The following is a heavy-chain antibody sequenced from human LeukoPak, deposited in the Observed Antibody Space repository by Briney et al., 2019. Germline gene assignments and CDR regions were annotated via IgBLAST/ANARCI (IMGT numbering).Heavy chain of an antibody. J-gene: IGHJ3*02. V-gene: IGHV1-18*01. CDR1: GYTFTSYG. D-gene: IGHD6-13*01. CDR2: ISAYNGNT. Sequence: GASVKVSCKASGYTFTSYGISWVRQAPGQGLEWMGWISAYNGNTNYAQKLQGRVTMTTDTSTSTAYMELRSLRSDDTAVYYCARRRGIGGVSSAFDIWGQGTMVTVSS. CDR3: ARRRGIGGVSSAFDI.